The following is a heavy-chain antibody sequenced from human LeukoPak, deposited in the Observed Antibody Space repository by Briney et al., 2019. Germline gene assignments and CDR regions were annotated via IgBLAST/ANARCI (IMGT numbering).Heavy chain of an antibody. Sequence: SETLSLTCAVYGGSFSGYYWSWIRQPPGKGLEWIGEINHSGSTNYNPSLKSRVTISVDTSKNQFSLKLSSVTAADTAVYYCARGKMGGSGSYAWFVPWGQGTLVTVSS. CDR3: ARGKMGGSGSYAWFVP. V-gene: IGHV4-34*01. D-gene: IGHD3-10*01. CDR1: GGSFSGYY. CDR2: INHSGST. J-gene: IGHJ5*02.